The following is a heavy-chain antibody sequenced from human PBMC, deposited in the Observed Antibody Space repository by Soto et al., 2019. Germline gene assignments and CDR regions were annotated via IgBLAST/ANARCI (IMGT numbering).Heavy chain of an antibody. D-gene: IGHD2-15*01. V-gene: IGHV3-30*02. Sequence: GGSLRLSCAASGFTFSSYGMHWVRQAPGKGLEWVAVIWYDGSNKYYADSVKGRFTISRDNSKNTLYLQMNSLRAEDFAVYYCAKTTLDIVVVVAATRWYNWFDTWGQGTLVTVSS. CDR3: AKTTLDIVVVVAATRWYNWFDT. CDR1: GFTFSSYG. CDR2: IWYDGSNK. J-gene: IGHJ5*02.